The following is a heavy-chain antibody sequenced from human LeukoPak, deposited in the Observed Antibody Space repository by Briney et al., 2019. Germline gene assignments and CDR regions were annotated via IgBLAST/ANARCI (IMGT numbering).Heavy chain of an antibody. CDR1: GGSIGTYY. Sequence: KPSETLSLTCTVSGGSIGTYYWSWVRQSPGKGLEWIGYIYVTGNRYNPYLQSRVTISVDTSRNQFFLKMSPVTAADTAVYYCARHIGGGIEDMDVWGKGTKVTVSS. D-gene: IGHD3-16*02. J-gene: IGHJ6*03. V-gene: IGHV4-59*08. CDR3: ARHIGGGIEDMDV. CDR2: IYVTGN.